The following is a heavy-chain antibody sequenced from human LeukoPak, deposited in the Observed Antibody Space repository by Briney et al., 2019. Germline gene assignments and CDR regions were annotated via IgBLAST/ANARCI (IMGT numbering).Heavy chain of an antibody. V-gene: IGHV1-8*03. CDR1: GDTFTSYD. CDR3: AREEKYYDILTGYYPAEYFQH. J-gene: IGHJ1*01. Sequence: GASVKVSCKASGDTFTSYDIHWLRQAAGQGLEWMGWMNPNSGNTDYAPKFQGRVTITGNTSVNTVYMELSSLRSEDTAVYYCAREEKYYDILTGYYPAEYFQHWGQGTLVTVSS. D-gene: IGHD3-9*01. CDR2: MNPNSGNT.